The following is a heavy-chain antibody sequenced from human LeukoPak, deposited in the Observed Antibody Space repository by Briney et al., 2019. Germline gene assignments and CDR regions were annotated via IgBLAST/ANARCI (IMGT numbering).Heavy chain of an antibody. J-gene: IGHJ4*02. CDR3: ARLRDRDGYNPYYFDY. CDR2: IYYSGST. V-gene: IGHV4-59*08. D-gene: IGHD5-24*01. CDR1: GGSISSYY. Sequence: SETLSLTCTVSGGSISSYYWSWIRQPPGKGLEWIGYIYYSGSTNYNPSLKSRVTISVDTSKNQFSLKLSSVTAADTAVYYCARLRDRDGYNPYYFDYWGQGTLVTAPS.